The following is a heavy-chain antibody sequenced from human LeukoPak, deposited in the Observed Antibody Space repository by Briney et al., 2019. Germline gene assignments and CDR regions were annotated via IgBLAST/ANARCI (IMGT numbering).Heavy chain of an antibody. V-gene: IGHV1-18*01. CDR3: ARDCSSTSCYDP. D-gene: IGHD2-2*01. J-gene: IGHJ5*02. CDR2: ISAYNGNT. Sequence: ASVKVSCKASGGTFSSYAISWVRQAPGQGLEWMGWISAYNGNTNYAQKLQGRVTMTTDTSTSTAYMELRSLRSDDTAVYYCARDCSSTSCYDPWGQGTLVTVSS. CDR1: GGTFSSYA.